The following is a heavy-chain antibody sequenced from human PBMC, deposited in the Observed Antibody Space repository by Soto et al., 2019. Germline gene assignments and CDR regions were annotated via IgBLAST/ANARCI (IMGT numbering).Heavy chain of an antibody. CDR3: ARTSTLRPTTHNCSGGSCYSDPSDY. D-gene: IGHD2-15*01. Sequence: ASVKVSCKASGGTFSSYAISWVRQAPGQGLEWMGGIIPIFGTANYAQKFQGRVTITADESTSTAYMELSSLRSEDTAVYYCARTSTLRPTTHNCSGGSCYSDPSDYWGQGTLVTVSS. CDR1: GGTFSSYA. V-gene: IGHV1-69*13. J-gene: IGHJ4*02. CDR2: IIPIFGTA.